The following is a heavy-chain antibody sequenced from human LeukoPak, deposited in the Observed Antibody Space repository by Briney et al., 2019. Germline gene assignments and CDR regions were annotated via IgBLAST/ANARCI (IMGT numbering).Heavy chain of an antibody. Sequence: PSETLSLTCAVNGGSFSGYYWSWIRQPPGEGLEWIGEINHSGSTNYTPSLKSRVTISVDTSKNQFSLKLTSVTAADTAVYYCARRRSVATDYWGQGTLVTVSS. D-gene: IGHD6-19*01. J-gene: IGHJ4*02. CDR2: INHSGST. CDR1: GGSFSGYY. V-gene: IGHV4-34*01. CDR3: ARRRSVATDY.